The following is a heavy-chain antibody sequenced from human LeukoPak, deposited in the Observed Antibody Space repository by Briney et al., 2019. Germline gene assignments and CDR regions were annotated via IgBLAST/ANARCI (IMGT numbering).Heavy chain of an antibody. Sequence: PSETLSLTCTVSGGSISSSSYYWGWIRQPPGKGLEWIGSIYHSGSTYYNPSLKSRVTISVDTSKNQFSLKLSSVTAADTAVYYCASGQGKVQQGFPRVAAPYWGQGTLVTVSS. CDR2: IYHSGST. V-gene: IGHV4-39*07. CDR3: ASGQGKVQQGFPRVAAPY. D-gene: IGHD2-15*01. J-gene: IGHJ4*02. CDR1: GGSISSSSYY.